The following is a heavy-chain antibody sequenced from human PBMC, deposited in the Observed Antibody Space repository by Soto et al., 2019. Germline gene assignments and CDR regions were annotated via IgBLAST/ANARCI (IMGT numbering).Heavy chain of an antibody. CDR1: GGSISSYY. V-gene: IGHV4-59*08. CDR3: ARRYGGGFDY. Sequence: QVQLLESGPGLVKPSETLSLTCTVSGGSISSYYWSWIRQPPAKGLEWIGYIYSSGTTNYNPSLKSRVTISVATSKNQFSLKLSSVNAADTAVYYCARRYGGGFDYWGQGTLVTVSS. J-gene: IGHJ4*02. CDR2: IYSSGTT. D-gene: IGHD3-10*01.